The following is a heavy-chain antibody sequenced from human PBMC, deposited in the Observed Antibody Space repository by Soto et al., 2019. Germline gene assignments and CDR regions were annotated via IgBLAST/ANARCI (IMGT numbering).Heavy chain of an antibody. V-gene: IGHV3-74*01. J-gene: IGHJ4*02. CDR3: ARGLYGDPVGFDN. CDR1: GFTLSSYW. CDR2: INTDGTTT. D-gene: IGHD4-17*01. Sequence: GGSLRLSCAASGFTLSSYWMHWVRQDPRKGLVWVSRINTDGTTTNYADSVKGRFTISRDNAKNTASLQMNSLRPEDTAVYYCARGLYGDPVGFDNWGQGSPVTVSS.